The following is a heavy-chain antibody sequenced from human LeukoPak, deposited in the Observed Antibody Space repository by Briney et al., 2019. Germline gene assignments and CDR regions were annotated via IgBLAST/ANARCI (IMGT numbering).Heavy chain of an antibody. CDR1: GGTFSSYA. D-gene: IGHD3-22*01. CDR2: IIPIFGTA. V-gene: IGHV1-69*05. Sequence: GASVKVSCKASGGTFSSYAISWVRQASGQGLEWMGGIIPIFGTANYAQKFQGRVTITTDESTSTAYMELSSLRSEDTAVYYCARDSHYYDSSGRRGWFDPWGQGTLVTVSS. CDR3: ARDSHYYDSSGRRGWFDP. J-gene: IGHJ5*02.